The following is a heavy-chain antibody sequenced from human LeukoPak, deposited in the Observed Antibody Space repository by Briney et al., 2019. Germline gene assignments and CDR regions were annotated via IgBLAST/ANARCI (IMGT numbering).Heavy chain of an antibody. J-gene: IGHJ3*02. CDR2: FDPEDGET. CDR1: GYTLTELS. CDR3: ATLLDIVVVGAFDI. V-gene: IGHV1-24*01. Sequence: ASVKVSCKVSGYTLTELSMHWVRHAPGKGLEWMGGFDPEDGETIYAQKFQGRVTMTEDTSTDTAYMELSSLRSEDTAVYYCATLLDIVVVGAFDIWGQGTMVTVSS. D-gene: IGHD2-15*01.